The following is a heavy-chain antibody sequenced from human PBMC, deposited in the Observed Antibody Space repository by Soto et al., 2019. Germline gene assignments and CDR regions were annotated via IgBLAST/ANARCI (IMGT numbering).Heavy chain of an antibody. CDR1: GGTFSSYA. J-gene: IGHJ5*02. Sequence: SVKVSCKASGGTFSSYAISWVRQAPGQGLEWMGGIIPIFGTANYAQKFQGRVTITADESTSTAYMELSSLRSEDTAVYYCARVIKGGSRTGWFDPWGQGTLVTSPQ. CDR3: ARVIKGGSRTGWFDP. CDR2: IIPIFGTA. V-gene: IGHV1-69*13. D-gene: IGHD2-15*01.